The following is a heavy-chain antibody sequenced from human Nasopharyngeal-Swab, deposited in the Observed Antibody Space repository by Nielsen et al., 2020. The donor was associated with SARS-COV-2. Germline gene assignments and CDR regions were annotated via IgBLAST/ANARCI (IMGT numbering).Heavy chain of an antibody. CDR3: AKGNYEDWFDP. Sequence: ASGKVSCKASGYTFTGYYMHGVRQTPGQGLEWMGIINPSGGSTSYAQKFQVRVTMTRDTSTSTVYMELSSLRSEDSAVYYCAKGNYEDWFDPWGQGTLVTVSS. CDR2: INPSGGST. CDR1: GYTFTGYY. J-gene: IGHJ5*02. D-gene: IGHD4-11*01. V-gene: IGHV1-46*01.